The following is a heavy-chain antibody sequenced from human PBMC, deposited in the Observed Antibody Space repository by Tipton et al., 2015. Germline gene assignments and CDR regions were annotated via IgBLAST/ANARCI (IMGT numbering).Heavy chain of an antibody. J-gene: IGHJ1*01. D-gene: IGHD3-22*01. V-gene: IGHV4-38-2*01. CDR1: GYSISSDYF. Sequence: TLSLTCAVSGYSISSDYFWGWIRQPPGKGLEWIGSIYHRGDTNYNPSLKSRVTISLDTSKNQFSLKLSSVIAADTAVYYCARASIIQGYYHDSSRYYLFNSWGQGTLVTVSS. CDR3: ARASIIQGYYHDSSRYYLFNS. CDR2: IYHRGDT.